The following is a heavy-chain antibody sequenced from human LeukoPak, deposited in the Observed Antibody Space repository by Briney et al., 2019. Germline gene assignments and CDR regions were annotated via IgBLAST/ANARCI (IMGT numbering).Heavy chain of an antibody. J-gene: IGHJ4*02. Sequence: GASVKVSCKASGYTFTGYYIHWVRQAPGQGLEWMGWINPNSGGTNYAQKFQGRVTMTRDTSISTAYMELSRLKSDDTAVYYCARLYNFSYYFDYWGQGTLVIVSS. D-gene: IGHD1-1*01. CDR3: ARLYNFSYYFDY. V-gene: IGHV1-2*02. CDR1: GYTFTGYY. CDR2: INPNSGGT.